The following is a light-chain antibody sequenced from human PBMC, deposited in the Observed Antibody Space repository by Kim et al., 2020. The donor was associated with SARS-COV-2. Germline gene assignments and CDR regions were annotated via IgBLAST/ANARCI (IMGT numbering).Light chain of an antibody. CDR1: KTIRHY. CDR2: AAS. J-gene: IGKJ1*01. V-gene: IGKV1-39*01. Sequence: DIQMTQSPSSLSASVGDRVTITCRASKTIRHYLNWYQVRPGKAPRLLIYAASSLQSGVPSTFSGSGSGTDFTLTISSLQPEDFATYYCQQTYDTPPWTFGQGTKVEI. CDR3: QQTYDTPPWT.